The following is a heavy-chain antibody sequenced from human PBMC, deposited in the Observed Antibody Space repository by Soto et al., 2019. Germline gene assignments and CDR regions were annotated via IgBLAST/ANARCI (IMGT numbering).Heavy chain of an antibody. J-gene: IGHJ6*02. V-gene: IGHV1-69*01. Sequence: QVQLVQSGAEVKKPGSSVRVSCKASGGTLSSFVVIWVRQAPGQGLEWMGETIPIFASANYAQNFQGRVAINSDDFTNTVYMELSNLRSDDAAVYYCAAGEKSGYYGFDVWGQGTTVIVSS. D-gene: IGHD3-16*01. CDR3: AAGEKSGYYGFDV. CDR2: TIPIFASA. CDR1: GGTLSSFV.